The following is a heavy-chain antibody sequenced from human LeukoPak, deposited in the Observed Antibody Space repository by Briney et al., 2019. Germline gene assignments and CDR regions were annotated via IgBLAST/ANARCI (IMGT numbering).Heavy chain of an antibody. Sequence: WIGSIYYSGSTYYNPSLKSRVTISVDTSKNQFSLKLSSVTAADTAVYYCARGGLGELSLDYWGQGTLVTVSS. J-gene: IGHJ4*02. D-gene: IGHD3-16*02. V-gene: IGHV4-39*07. CDR3: ARGGLGELSLDY. CDR2: IYYSGST.